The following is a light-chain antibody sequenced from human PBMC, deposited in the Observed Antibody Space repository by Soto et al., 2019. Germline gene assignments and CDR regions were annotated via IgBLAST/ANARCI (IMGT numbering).Light chain of an antibody. V-gene: IGKV3-20*01. Sequence: IVLTQSPGTLSLSPGERATFSCRASQSVSGTYLAWYQQRPSQAPRLLIYGVSSRATGIPDRFSGSGSGADFTLTISRLEPEDFAVYYCQQYGSSPQTFGQGTRLEIK. CDR3: QQYGSSPQT. CDR1: QSVSGTY. CDR2: GVS. J-gene: IGKJ5*01.